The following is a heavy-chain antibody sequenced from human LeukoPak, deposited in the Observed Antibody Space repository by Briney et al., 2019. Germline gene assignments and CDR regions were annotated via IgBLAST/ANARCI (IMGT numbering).Heavy chain of an antibody. V-gene: IGHV4-34*01. CDR3: ARSVAGNDF. Sequence: PSETLSLTCAVYGGSFSDYYWSWIRQPPGKGLEWIGEINHSGGTNYNPSLKSRVSMSVDTSNNQFSLRLNSVTAADTAVYYRARSVAGNDFWGQGTLVTVSS. J-gene: IGHJ4*02. CDR2: INHSGGT. D-gene: IGHD6-19*01. CDR1: GGSFSDYY.